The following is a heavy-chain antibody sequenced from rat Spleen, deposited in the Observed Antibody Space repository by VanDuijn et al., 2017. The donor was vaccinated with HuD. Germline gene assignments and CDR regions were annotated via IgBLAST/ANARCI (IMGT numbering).Heavy chain of an antibody. J-gene: IGHJ2*01. CDR1: GFTLSDHY. Sequence: EVQLVESDGGLVQPGRSLKLSCAASGFTLSDHYMAWVRQAPTKGLEWVAAISPSGGTTYYRDSVKGRFTVSRDNAKRTLYLQMDSLRSEDTATYYCATHGTMAARSGYYFDYWGQGVMVTVSS. CDR3: ATHGTMAARSGYYFDY. CDR2: ISPSGGTT. V-gene: IGHV5-25*01. D-gene: IGHD1-2*01.